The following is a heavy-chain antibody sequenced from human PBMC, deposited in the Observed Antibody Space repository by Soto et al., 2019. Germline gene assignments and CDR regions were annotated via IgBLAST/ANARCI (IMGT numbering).Heavy chain of an antibody. CDR1: GGSISSYY. J-gene: IGHJ6*03. CDR2: IYYSGST. CDR3: ARTAVPAARVWNYYYYMDV. V-gene: IGHV4-59*08. Sequence: SETLSLTCTVSGGSISSYYWSWIRQPPGKGLEWIGYIYYSGSTNYNPSLKSRVTISVDTSKNQVSLKLSSVTAADTAVYYCARTAVPAARVWNYYYYMDVWGKGTTVTVSS. D-gene: IGHD2-2*01.